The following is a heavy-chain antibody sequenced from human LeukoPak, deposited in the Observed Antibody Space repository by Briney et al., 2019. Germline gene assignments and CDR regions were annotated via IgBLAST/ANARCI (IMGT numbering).Heavy chain of an antibody. CDR2: MNPNSGNT. D-gene: IGHD5-18*01. CDR3: ARGVVDTASPSGGDAFDI. Sequence: ASVKVSCKASGYTFTSYGINWVRQATGQGLEWMGWMNPNSGNTGYAQKFQGRVTITRNTSISTAYMELRSLRSEDTAVYYCARGVVDTASPSGGDAFDIWGQGTMVTVSS. V-gene: IGHV1-8*03. CDR1: GYTFTSYG. J-gene: IGHJ3*02.